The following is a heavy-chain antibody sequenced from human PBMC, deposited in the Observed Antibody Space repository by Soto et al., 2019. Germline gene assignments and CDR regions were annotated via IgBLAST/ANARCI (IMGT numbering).Heavy chain of an antibody. CDR3: ARRARGNWALDY. J-gene: IGHJ4*02. CDR2: IYPGDSDT. CDR1: GYSFTSYW. Sequence: GESLKISCKGSGYSFTSYWIGWVRQMPGKGLEWMGIIYPGDSDTRYSPSFEGQVTISADKSITTAYLQWTSLKASDTAIYFCARRARGNWALDYRGQGTQVPVSS. D-gene: IGHD3-16*01. V-gene: IGHV5-51*01.